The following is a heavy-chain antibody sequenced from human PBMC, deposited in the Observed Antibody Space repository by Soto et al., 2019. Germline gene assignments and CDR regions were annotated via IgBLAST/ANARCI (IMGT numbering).Heavy chain of an antibody. V-gene: IGHV3-21*01. Sequence: EVQLVESGGGLVKPGGSLRLSCAASSFTFSSYSMNWVRQAPGKGLEWVASMSGGGSYIYYADTVKGRFTISRDNAKNALYLQMSSLRGEDTAVYYCARGGNSSPFLDTGYYGLDVWGQGTTVTVSS. CDR2: MSGGGSYI. CDR3: ARGGNSSPFLDTGYYGLDV. J-gene: IGHJ6*02. D-gene: IGHD6-6*01. CDR1: SFTFSSYS.